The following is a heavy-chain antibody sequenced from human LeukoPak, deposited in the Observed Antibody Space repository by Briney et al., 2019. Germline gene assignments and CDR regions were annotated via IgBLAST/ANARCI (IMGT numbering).Heavy chain of an antibody. CDR1: GFTFSSYA. V-gene: IGHV3-23*01. CDR3: AKCYYGSGSYYNLDY. CDR2: ISGSGGST. Sequence: GGSLRLSCAASGFTFSSYAMSWVRQAPGKGLEWVSAISGSGGSTYYADSVKGRFTISRDNSKNTLYLQMNSLRAEDTAVYYCAKCYYGSGSYYNLDYWGQGTLVTVSS. J-gene: IGHJ4*02. D-gene: IGHD3-10*01.